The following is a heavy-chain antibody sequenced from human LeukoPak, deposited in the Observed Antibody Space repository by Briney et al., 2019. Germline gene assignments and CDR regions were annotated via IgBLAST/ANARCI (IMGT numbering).Heavy chain of an antibody. Sequence: SGGSLRLSCAVSGFTFSSYAMSWVRQAPGKGLEWVSAISGSGGSTYHADSVKGRFTISRDNSKNTLYLQMNSLRAEDTAVYYCVVFLFSHSGTSAPWGQGTLVTVSS. CDR1: GFTFSSYA. CDR3: VVFLFSHSGTSAP. V-gene: IGHV3-23*01. CDR2: ISGSGGST. J-gene: IGHJ5*02. D-gene: IGHD1-7*01.